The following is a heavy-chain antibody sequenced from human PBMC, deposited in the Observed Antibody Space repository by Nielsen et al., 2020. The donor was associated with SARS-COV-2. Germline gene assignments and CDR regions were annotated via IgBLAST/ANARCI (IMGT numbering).Heavy chain of an antibody. CDR3: AGHVEMATIYFDY. CDR1: GGSVTSGGYQ. D-gene: IGHD5-24*01. Sequence: SETLSLTCTVSGGSVTSGGYQWTWIRQHPGKALEWIGYIYSSGNTYYNPSLKSRVTISVDTSKNQFSLKLSSVTAADTAVYYCAGHVEMATIYFDYWGQGTLVTVSS. V-gene: IGHV4-31*03. J-gene: IGHJ4*02. CDR2: IYSSGNT.